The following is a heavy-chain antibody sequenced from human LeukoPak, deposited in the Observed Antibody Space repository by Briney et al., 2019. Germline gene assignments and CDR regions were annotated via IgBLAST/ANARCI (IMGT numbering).Heavy chain of an antibody. CDR3: ARDLHRITMIVVVDAFDI. CDR1: GFTFSSHD. V-gene: IGHV3-7*01. D-gene: IGHD3-22*01. CDR2: IKQDGSEK. J-gene: IGHJ3*02. Sequence: PGRSLRLSCAASGFTFSSHDMHWVRQAPGKGLEWVANIKQDGSEKYYVDSVKGRFTISRDNAKNSLYLQMNSLRAEDTAVYYCARDLHRITMIVVVDAFDIWGQGTMVTVSS.